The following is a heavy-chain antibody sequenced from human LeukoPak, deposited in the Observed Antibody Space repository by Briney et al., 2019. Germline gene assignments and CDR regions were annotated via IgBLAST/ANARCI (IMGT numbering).Heavy chain of an antibody. J-gene: IGHJ4*02. CDR1: GDSVSSNSAA. V-gene: IGHV6-1*01. Sequence: SQTLSLTCAMSGDSVSSNSAAWNWIRQSPSRGLEWLGRTYYRSKWYNDYAVSVKSRITINPDTSKNQFSLQLNPVTPEDTAVYYGARVRQQWLAIDYWGQGTLVTVSS. CDR3: ARVRQQWLAIDY. D-gene: IGHD6-19*01. CDR2: TYYRSKWYN.